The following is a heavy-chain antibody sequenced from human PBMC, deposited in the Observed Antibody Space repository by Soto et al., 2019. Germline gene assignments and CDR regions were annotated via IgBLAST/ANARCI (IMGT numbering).Heavy chain of an antibody. V-gene: IGHV3-23*01. J-gene: IGHJ4*02. CDR2: ISGSGGST. CDR3: AKSRYCSSTSCYSFDY. D-gene: IGHD2-2*01. Sequence: GGSLRLSCAASGFTFSSYAMSWVRQAPGKGLEWVSAISGSGGSTCYADSVKGRFTISRDNSKNTLYLQMNSLRAEDTAVYHCAKSRYCSSTSCYSFDYWGQGTLVTVSS. CDR1: GFTFSSYA.